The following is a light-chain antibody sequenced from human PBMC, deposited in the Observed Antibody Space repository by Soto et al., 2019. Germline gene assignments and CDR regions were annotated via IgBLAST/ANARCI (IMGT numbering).Light chain of an antibody. J-gene: IGKJ1*01. Sequence: IVMTQSPATLSVSPGERATLSCRASQSVRSDLAWYQQKPGQAPRLLIYGASNRASGFPARFSGSGSGTEFSLTISSLQSEDFAVYYCQQYNNWPHTFGQGTKVEIK. CDR1: QSVRSD. V-gene: IGKV3-15*01. CDR2: GAS. CDR3: QQYNNWPHT.